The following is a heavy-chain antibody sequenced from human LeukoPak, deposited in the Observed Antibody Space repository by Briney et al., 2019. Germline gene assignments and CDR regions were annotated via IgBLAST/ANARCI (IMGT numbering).Heavy chain of an antibody. Sequence: ASVKVSCKASGYTFTSYDIHWVRQATGQGLEWMGRINPNSGDTDYAQKFQGRVTMTRDTSISTAYMELSRLRSDDTAVYYCARGHADAPSFDYWGQGTLVTVSS. CDR3: ARGHADAPSFDY. CDR1: GYTFTSYD. D-gene: IGHD2-2*01. J-gene: IGHJ4*02. CDR2: INPNSGDT. V-gene: IGHV1-2*06.